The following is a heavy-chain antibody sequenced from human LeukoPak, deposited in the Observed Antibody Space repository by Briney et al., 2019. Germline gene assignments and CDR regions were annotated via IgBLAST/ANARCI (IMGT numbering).Heavy chain of an antibody. D-gene: IGHD6-19*01. CDR2: ISGSGGST. V-gene: IGHV3-23*01. CDR3: ANGEQWLANFDY. Sequence: GGSLRLSCAACGFTFSSYAMSLVRQAPGKGLEWVSAISGSGGSTYYADSVKGRFTISRDNSKNTLYLQMNSLRAEDTAVYYCANGEQWLANFDYWGQGTLVTVSS. J-gene: IGHJ4*02. CDR1: GFTFSSYA.